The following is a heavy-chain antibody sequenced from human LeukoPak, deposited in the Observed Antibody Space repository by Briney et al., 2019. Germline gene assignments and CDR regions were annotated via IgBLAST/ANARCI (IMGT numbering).Heavy chain of an antibody. J-gene: IGHJ4*02. CDR1: GFTFSSYS. V-gene: IGHV3-21*03. CDR3: AKAVVTIYYFDY. D-gene: IGHD4-23*01. Sequence: PGGSLRLSCAASGFTFSSYSMNWVRQAPGRGLEWVSYFSTRSSHIYYADSVKGRFTISRDNSKNTLYLQMNSLRAEDTAVYYCAKAVVTIYYFDYWGQGTLVTVSS. CDR2: FSTRSSHI.